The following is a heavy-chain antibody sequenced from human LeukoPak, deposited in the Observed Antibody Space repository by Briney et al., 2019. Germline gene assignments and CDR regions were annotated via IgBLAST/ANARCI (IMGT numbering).Heavy chain of an antibody. J-gene: IGHJ6*02. CDR2: INPNGGGT. CDR3: ARARGRERQAAINYYGMDV. D-gene: IGHD2-2*02. CDR1: GYTFSDYY. Sequence: ASVKVSCKASGYTFSDYYIHWVRQAPGQGLEWMGRINPNGGGTNYAQKFQGRVTMTRDTSISTAYMELRRLRSDDTAVYYCARARGRERQAAINYYGMDVWGQGTTVTVSS. V-gene: IGHV1-2*06.